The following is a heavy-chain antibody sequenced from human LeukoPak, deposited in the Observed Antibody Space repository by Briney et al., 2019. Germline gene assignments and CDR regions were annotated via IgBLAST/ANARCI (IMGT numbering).Heavy chain of an antibody. CDR3: ARDRCSSTSCRQDY. J-gene: IGHJ4*02. V-gene: IGHV1-69*10. CDR1: GGTFSSYA. D-gene: IGHD2-2*01. Sequence: SVTVSCKASGGTFSSYAISWVRQAPGQGLEWMGRIIPILGIANYAQKFQGRVTITADKSTSTAYMELSSLRSEDTAVYYCARDRCSSTSCRQDYWGQGTLVTVSS. CDR2: IIPILGIA.